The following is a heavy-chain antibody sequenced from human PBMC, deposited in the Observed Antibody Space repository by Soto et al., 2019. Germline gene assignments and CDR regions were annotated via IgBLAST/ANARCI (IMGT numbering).Heavy chain of an antibody. V-gene: IGHV4-39*01. CDR3: ARTRGGYADYYYYYMDV. D-gene: IGHD5-12*01. J-gene: IGHJ6*03. CDR1: GGSISSSRYY. CDR2: IYYSGST. Sequence: SETLSLTCTVSGGSISSSRYYWGWIRQPPGKGLEWIGSIYYSGSTYYNPSLKSRVTISVDTSKNQFSLKLSSVTAADTAVYYCARTRGGYADYYYYYMDVWGKGTTVTVSS.